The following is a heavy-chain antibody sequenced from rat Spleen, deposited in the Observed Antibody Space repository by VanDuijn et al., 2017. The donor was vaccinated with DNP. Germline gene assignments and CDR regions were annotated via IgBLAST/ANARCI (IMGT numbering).Heavy chain of an antibody. CDR2: IIYDGSST. J-gene: IGHJ4*01. V-gene: IGHV5-29*01. Sequence: VQLKESGPGLVQPSQTLSLTCAVSGFSLTSYGVSWVRQPPGKGLEWVASIIYDGSSTYYRDSVKGRFTISRDNAKSTLYLQMESLRSEDTATYYCAKDGRAMDAWGQGTSVTVSS. D-gene: IGHD1-12*02. CDR3: AKDGRAMDA. CDR1: GFSLTSYG.